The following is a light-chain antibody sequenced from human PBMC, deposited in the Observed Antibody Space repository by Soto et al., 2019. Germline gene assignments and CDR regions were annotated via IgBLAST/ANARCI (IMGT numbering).Light chain of an antibody. Sequence: ILLILSLASQSISSWLAWYQKKSGKAPNMMIHKASHLESGVPSRFSGSGSGTEFTLTISRLQTEEFATYNCQRYNTYAGTCGQGTKLDIK. CDR3: QRYNTYAGT. CDR1: QSISSW. J-gene: IGKJ1*01. CDR2: KAS. V-gene: IGKV1-5*03.